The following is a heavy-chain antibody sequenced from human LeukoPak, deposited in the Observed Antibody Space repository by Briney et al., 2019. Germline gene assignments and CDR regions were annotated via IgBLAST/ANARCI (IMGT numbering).Heavy chain of an antibody. D-gene: IGHD6-19*01. CDR2: IYSGGST. CDR1: GFTVSSNY. Sequence: GGSLGLSCAASGFTVSSNYMSWVRQAPGKGLEWVSVIYSGGSTYYADSVKGRFTISRDNSKNTLYLQMNSLRAEDTAVYYCARDLTVAGKSDYWGQGTLVTVSS. CDR3: ARDLTVAGKSDY. V-gene: IGHV3-66*01. J-gene: IGHJ4*02.